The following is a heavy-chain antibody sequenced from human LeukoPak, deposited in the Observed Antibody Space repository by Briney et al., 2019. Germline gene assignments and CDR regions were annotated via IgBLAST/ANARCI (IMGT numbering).Heavy chain of an antibody. Sequence: PSETLSLTCTVSGGSISTYYRSWIRQPPGEGLEWIGYFYYSGGTNYNPSLKSRVTISVDTSKNQFSLKLSSVTAADTAVYYCARQVTTFWFDPWGQGTLVTVSS. CDR3: ARQVTTFWFDP. D-gene: IGHD2/OR15-2a*01. V-gene: IGHV4-59*08. J-gene: IGHJ5*02. CDR2: FYYSGGT. CDR1: GGSISTYY.